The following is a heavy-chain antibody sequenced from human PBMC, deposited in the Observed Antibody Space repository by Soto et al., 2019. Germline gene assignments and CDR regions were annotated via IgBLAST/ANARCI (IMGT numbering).Heavy chain of an antibody. CDR3: ARIDCTGGNCRPYSYYDMDV. Sequence: LRLSFAASVFTFNTYGMHWVRQAPGKGLEWVAVIWYDGSKKYYEDSVKGRFTISRDNSKNTLYLQMNSLRAEDTAVYYCARIDCTGGNCRPYSYYDMDVWGQGTTVTVSS. J-gene: IGHJ6*02. D-gene: IGHD2-15*01. V-gene: IGHV3-33*01. CDR1: VFTFNTYG. CDR2: IWYDGSKK.